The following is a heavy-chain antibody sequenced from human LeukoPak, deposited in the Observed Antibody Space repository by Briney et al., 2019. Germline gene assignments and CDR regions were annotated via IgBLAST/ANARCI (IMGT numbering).Heavy chain of an antibody. CDR1: GGSFSGYY. J-gene: IGHJ4*02. V-gene: IGHV4-34*01. Sequence: PSATLSLTCAVYGGSFSGYYWSWIRQAPGQGMEWVGEINHSGSTNYNPSLKSRVTISVDTSKNQFSLKLSSVTAADTAVYYCARGSREAGQYYDSSGYSDYWGQGTLVTVSS. CDR2: INHSGST. D-gene: IGHD3-22*01. CDR3: ARGSREAGQYYDSSGYSDY.